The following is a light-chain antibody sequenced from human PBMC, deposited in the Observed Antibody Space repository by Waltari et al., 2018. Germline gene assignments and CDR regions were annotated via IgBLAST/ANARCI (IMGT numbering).Light chain of an antibody. V-gene: IGKV3-20*01. CDR1: QSVSSSY. Sequence: EIVLTQSPRTLSLSPGERATPSCRASQSVSSSYLDCYQQKPGQAPRLLIYGASSRATGIPDRFSGSGSGTDFTLTISRLEPEDFAVYYCQQYGSSPYTFGQGTKLEIK. CDR3: QQYGSSPYT. CDR2: GAS. J-gene: IGKJ2*01.